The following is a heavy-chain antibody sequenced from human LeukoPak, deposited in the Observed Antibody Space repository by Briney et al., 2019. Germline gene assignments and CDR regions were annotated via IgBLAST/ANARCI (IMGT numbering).Heavy chain of an antibody. V-gene: IGHV4-59*01. Sequence: SETLSLTCTVSGGSISSYYWSWIRQPPGKGLEWIGYIYYSGSTNYNPSLKSRVTISVDTSKNQFSLKLSSVTAADTAVYYCARGDYDSSGYYPYYCYYGMDVWGQGTTVTVSS. CDR1: GGSISSYY. CDR3: ARGDYDSSGYYPYYCYYGMDV. CDR2: IYYSGST. D-gene: IGHD3-22*01. J-gene: IGHJ6*02.